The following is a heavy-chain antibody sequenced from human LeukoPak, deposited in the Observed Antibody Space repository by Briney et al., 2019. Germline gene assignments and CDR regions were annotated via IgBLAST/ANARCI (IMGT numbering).Heavy chain of an antibody. D-gene: IGHD1-26*01. CDR2: IYSGGST. J-gene: IGHJ3*02. V-gene: IGHV3-53*01. Sequence: GGSLRLSCAPSGFTVSSNYMRWVPQAPGKGLEWVSVIYSGGSTYHADSVKGRFTISRDNPKNTLYLQMNRLSADDTAVYYCAREGSAPVEGAFDIWGQGAMVTVSS. CDR3: AREGSAPVEGAFDI. CDR1: GFTVSSNY.